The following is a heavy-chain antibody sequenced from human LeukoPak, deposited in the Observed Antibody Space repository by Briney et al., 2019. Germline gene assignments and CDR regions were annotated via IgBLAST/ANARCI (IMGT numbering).Heavy chain of an antibody. V-gene: IGHV3-48*03. CDR1: GFTFSDYE. D-gene: IGHD2-15*01. Sequence: GGSLRLSCAASGFTFSDYEMNWVRQAPGKGLEWLSHISISGTTIHYADSVKGRFTISRDNAKNSVYLQMNSLRAEDTAVYYCAKEGYCSGGSCYSELLYYMDVWGKGTTVTVSS. CDR3: AKEGYCSGGSCYSELLYYMDV. J-gene: IGHJ6*03. CDR2: ISISGTTI.